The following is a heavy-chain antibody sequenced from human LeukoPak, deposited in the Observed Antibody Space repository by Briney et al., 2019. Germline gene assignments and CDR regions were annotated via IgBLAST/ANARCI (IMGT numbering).Heavy chain of an antibody. V-gene: IGHV3-23*01. CDR2: ISGSGDNT. CDR1: GFSFSSYA. D-gene: IGHD6-19*01. CDR3: AKRSGYTTGWFFDF. Sequence: GGSLRLSCAASGFSFSSYAMSWVRQAPGKRLEWVSSISGSGDNTYYAESVKGRFTISRDNSKNTLFLQMNSLRAEDTAAFYCAKRSGYTTGWFFDFWGQGTLVTVSS. J-gene: IGHJ4*02.